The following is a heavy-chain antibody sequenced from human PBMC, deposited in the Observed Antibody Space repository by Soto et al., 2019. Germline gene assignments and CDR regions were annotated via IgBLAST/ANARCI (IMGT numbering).Heavy chain of an antibody. CDR3: ARDRGGFYYGMDV. CDR1: VFAFNGYG. Sequence: PWGSLRLSCSASVFAFNGYGMHWFRQAPGKGLEWVAVIWYDGSNKYYADSVKGRFTISRDNSKNTVDLQMNSLRDEDTAVYYCARDRGGFYYGMDVWGQGTTVTVSS. J-gene: IGHJ6*02. CDR2: IWYDGSNK. D-gene: IGHD3-16*01. V-gene: IGHV3-33*01.